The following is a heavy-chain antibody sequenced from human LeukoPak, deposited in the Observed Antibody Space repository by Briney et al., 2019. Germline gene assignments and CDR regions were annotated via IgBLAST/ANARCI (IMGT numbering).Heavy chain of an antibody. V-gene: IGHV3-74*01. CDR3: ARGGYRSGLDY. D-gene: IGHD6-19*01. Sequence: PGGSLRLSCVASDFGGHHMHWVRQAPGKGLVWVSRVSTDGTGTAYADSVKGRLTISRDNAKNTVYLQMNSLRAEDTAVYYCARGGYRSGLDYWGQGTLVTVSS. CDR2: VSTDGTGT. J-gene: IGHJ4*02. CDR1: DFGGHH.